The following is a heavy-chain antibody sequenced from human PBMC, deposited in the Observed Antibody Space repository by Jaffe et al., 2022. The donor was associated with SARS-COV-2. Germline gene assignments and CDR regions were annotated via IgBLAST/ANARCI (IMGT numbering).Heavy chain of an antibody. CDR2: ISSSSSYI. CDR3: ARDRGWDFLTGYPNDY. CDR1: GFTFSSYS. Sequence: EVQLVESGGGLVKPGGSLRLSCAASGFTFSSYSMNWVRQAPGKGLEWVSSISSSSSYIYYADSVKGRFTISRDNAKNSLYLQMNSLRAEDTAVYYCARDRGWDFLTGYPNDYWGQGTLVTVSS. V-gene: IGHV3-21*01. J-gene: IGHJ4*02. D-gene: IGHD3-9*01.